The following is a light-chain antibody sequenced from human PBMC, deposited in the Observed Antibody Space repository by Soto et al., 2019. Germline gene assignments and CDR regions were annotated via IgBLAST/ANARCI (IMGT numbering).Light chain of an antibody. J-gene: IGLJ2*01. V-gene: IGLV2-14*01. CDR1: SSDVGGYNY. CDR3: SSYTSSSTFV. CDR2: DVS. Sequence: QSALTQPASVSGSPGQSITISCTGTSSDVGGYNYVSWYQQHPGKAPKLMIYDVSNRPSGVSNRSSGSKSGNTASLTISGLQAEDEADYYCSSYTSSSTFVFGGGTKLTVL.